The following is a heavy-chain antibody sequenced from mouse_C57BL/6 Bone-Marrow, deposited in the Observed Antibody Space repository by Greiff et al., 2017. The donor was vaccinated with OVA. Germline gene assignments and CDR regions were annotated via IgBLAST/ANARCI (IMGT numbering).Heavy chain of an antibody. D-gene: IGHD1-1*01. J-gene: IGHJ3*01. CDR3: ARRGGGDYGSSPFAY. CDR2: IYPGDGDT. CDR1: GYAFSSSW. V-gene: IGHV1-82*01. Sequence: QVQLQQSGPELVKPGASVKISCKASGYAFSSSWMNWVKQRPGKGLEWIGRIYPGDGDTNYNGKFKGKATLTADKSSSTAYMQLSSRTSEDSAVYFCARRGGGDYGSSPFAYWGQGTLVTVSA.